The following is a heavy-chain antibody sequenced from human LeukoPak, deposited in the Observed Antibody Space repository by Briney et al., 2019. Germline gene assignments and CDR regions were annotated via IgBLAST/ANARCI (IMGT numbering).Heavy chain of an antibody. V-gene: IGHV3-7*01. D-gene: IGHD6-19*01. CDR2: IKQDGSEK. Sequence: PGGSLRLSCAASGFTFSSYWMSWVRQAPGKGLEWVANIKQDGSEKYYVDSVKGRFTISRDNAKNSLYLRMNSLRAEDTAVYYCARHQYSSGWFGAFDIWGQGTMVTVSS. CDR3: ARHQYSSGWFGAFDI. CDR1: GFTFSSYW. J-gene: IGHJ3*02.